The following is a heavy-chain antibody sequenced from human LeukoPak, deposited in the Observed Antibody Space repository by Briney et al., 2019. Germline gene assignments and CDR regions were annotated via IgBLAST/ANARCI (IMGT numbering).Heavy chain of an antibody. V-gene: IGHV3-33*01. CDR2: IWYDASGQ. Sequence: PGGSLRLSCAASGFSLSTYVMHWVRQAPGKGLEWVAMIWYDASGQHYADSVKGRFTISRDTSKNTLYLQMNSLRAEDTAVYFCARDSLYDDNGYYHYFDYWGQGTLVTVSS. D-gene: IGHD3-22*01. J-gene: IGHJ4*02. CDR1: GFSLSTYV. CDR3: ARDSLYDDNGYYHYFDY.